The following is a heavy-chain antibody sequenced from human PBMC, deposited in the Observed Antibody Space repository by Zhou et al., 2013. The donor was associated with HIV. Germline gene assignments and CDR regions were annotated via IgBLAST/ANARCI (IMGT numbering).Heavy chain of an antibody. J-gene: IGHJ5*02. V-gene: IGHV4-39*01. Sequence: QVQLQESGPGLVKPSETLSLTCTVSGGSIGSSSYYWGWIRQPPGKGLEWIRQPPGKGLEWIGSIYNNGDTYYNPSLKSRVTISVDTPKNQFSLILSSVTAADTAVYYCARHQYNWNYMIRNNWFDPWGQGTLVTVSS. CDR3: ARHQYNWNYMIRNNWFDP. D-gene: IGHD1-7*01. CDR2: IYNNGDT. CDR1: GGSIGSSSYY.